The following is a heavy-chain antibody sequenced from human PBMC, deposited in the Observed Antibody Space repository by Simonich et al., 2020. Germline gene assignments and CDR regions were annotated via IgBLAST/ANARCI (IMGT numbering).Heavy chain of an antibody. CDR2: IYYSGST. V-gene: IGHV4-39*01. Sequence: QLQLQESGPGLVKPSETLSLTCTVSGGSISSSSYYWGWIRQPPGKGLEGIGSIYYSGSTYYNPSLKRRFTISVDTSENQFSRKLSSVTAADTAVYYCARHAGFAFDIWGQGTMVTVSS. J-gene: IGHJ3*02. CDR3: ARHAGFAFDI. D-gene: IGHD6-13*01. CDR1: GGSISSSSYY.